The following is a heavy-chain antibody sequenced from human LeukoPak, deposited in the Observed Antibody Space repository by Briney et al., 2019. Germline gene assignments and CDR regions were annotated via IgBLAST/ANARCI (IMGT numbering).Heavy chain of an antibody. CDR1: GGSISSYY. Sequence: PSETLSLTCTVSGGSISSYYWSWIRQPPGKGLEWIGYIYYSGSTNYNPSLKSRVTISVDTSKNQFSLKLSSVTAADTAVYYCATPGLGYCSGGSCYPTHDAFDIWGQGTMVTVSS. D-gene: IGHD2-15*01. J-gene: IGHJ3*02. V-gene: IGHV4-59*08. CDR2: IYYSGST. CDR3: ATPGLGYCSGGSCYPTHDAFDI.